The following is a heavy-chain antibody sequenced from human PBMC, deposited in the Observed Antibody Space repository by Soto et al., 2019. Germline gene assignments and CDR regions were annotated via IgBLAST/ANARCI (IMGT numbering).Heavy chain of an antibody. J-gene: IGHJ5*02. Sequence: ASVKVSCKASGYTFTGYYMHWVRQAPGQGLEWMGWINPNSGGTNYAQKFQGWVTMTRDTSISTAYVELSRLRSDDTAVYYCARGDYDFWSGPFDPWGQGTLVTVSS. CDR1: GYTFTGYY. CDR3: ARGDYDFWSGPFDP. V-gene: IGHV1-2*04. CDR2: INPNSGGT. D-gene: IGHD3-3*01.